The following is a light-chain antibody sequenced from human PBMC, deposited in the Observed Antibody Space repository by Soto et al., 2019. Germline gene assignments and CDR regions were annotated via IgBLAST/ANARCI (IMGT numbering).Light chain of an antibody. Sequence: EIVMTQSPATLSVSPGERATLSCRASQSVSSNLAWYQQKSGQAPRLLIYGASTRATGIPASFSGSGSGTEFTLTISRLEPEDFAVYHCQQYGSLSWTFGQGTKVDIK. J-gene: IGKJ1*01. CDR1: QSVSSN. V-gene: IGKV3-15*01. CDR3: QQYGSLSWT. CDR2: GAS.